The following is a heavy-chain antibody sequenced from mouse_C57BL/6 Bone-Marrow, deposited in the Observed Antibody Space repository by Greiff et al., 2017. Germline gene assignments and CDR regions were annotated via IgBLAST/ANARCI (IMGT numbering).Heavy chain of an antibody. J-gene: IGHJ3*01. CDR2: IDPYDSYT. CDR3: AGYGYFAY. CDR1: GYTFTSYW. Sequence: VQLQQSGAELVMPGASVKLSCKASGYTFTSYWMHWVKQRPGQGLEWIGEIDPYDSYTYYNQKFKGKATLTVDKSSSTAYMQLSSLTSEDSAVYYCAGYGYFAYWGQGTLVTVSA. D-gene: IGHD1-2*01. V-gene: IGHV1-69*01.